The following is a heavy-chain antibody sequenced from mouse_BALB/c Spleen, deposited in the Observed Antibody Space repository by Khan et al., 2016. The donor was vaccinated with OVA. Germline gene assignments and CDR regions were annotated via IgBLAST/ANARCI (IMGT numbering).Heavy chain of an antibody. CDR3: TWGGHGRPCDD. D-gene: IGHD1-1*01. CDR1: GYTFTDYN. J-gene: IGHJ2*01. V-gene: IGHV1-18*01. Sequence: EVQLQQSGPELVKPGASVKISCKASGYTFTDYNMDWVTQSHGKSLEWIGDITPNNGGTIYNQKFKGKATLTVDKSSSTAYMELRSLTSEDTAVFYCTWGGHGRPCDDWGQGTTLTVSS. CDR2: ITPNNGGT.